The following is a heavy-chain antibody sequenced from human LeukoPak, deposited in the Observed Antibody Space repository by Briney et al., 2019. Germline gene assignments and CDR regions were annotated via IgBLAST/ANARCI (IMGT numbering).Heavy chain of an antibody. CDR3: ARGVFGELEKLMFQH. Sequence: GASVTVSCKASGYTFTSYYIHWVRQAPGQGLEWMGIINPSGGSTSYPQKFQVRVTMTRDTSTSTVYMELSSLKSDDTAIYYCARGVFGELEKLMFQHWGQGTLVTVSS. CDR2: INPSGGST. D-gene: IGHD3-10*02. CDR1: GYTFTSYY. V-gene: IGHV1-46*01. J-gene: IGHJ1*01.